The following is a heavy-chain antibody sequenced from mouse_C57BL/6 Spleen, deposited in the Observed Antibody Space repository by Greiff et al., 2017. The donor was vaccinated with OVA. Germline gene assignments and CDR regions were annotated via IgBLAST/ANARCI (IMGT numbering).Heavy chain of an antibody. CDR3: ARSYGSSSLYYYAMDY. Sequence: QVQLQQPGAELVKPGASVKLSCKASGYTFTSYWMHWVKQRPGQGLEWIGMIHPNSGSTNYNEKFKSKATLTVDKSSSTAYMQLSSLTSEGSAVYYCARSYGSSSLYYYAMDYWGQGTSVTVSS. D-gene: IGHD1-1*01. CDR2: IHPNSGST. CDR1: GYTFTSYW. J-gene: IGHJ4*01. V-gene: IGHV1-64*01.